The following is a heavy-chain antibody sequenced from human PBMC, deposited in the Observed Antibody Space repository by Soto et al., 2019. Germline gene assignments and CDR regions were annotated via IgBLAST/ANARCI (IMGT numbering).Heavy chain of an antibody. J-gene: IGHJ4*02. CDR2: INPSGGST. Sequence: QVQLVQSGAEVKKPGASVKVSCKASGYTFTTYYMHWVRQAPGQGPEWMGVINPSGGSTSYAQKFQGRVTVTRDTSTSTLSVDLSSLRSEDTAVYYCAREGDGYNLGPSVDFDYWGQGTLVTVSS. V-gene: IGHV1-46*01. CDR1: GYTFTTYY. D-gene: IGHD5-12*01. CDR3: AREGDGYNLGPSVDFDY.